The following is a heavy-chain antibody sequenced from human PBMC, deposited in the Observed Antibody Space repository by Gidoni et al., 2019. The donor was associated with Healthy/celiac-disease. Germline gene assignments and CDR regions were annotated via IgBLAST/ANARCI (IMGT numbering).Heavy chain of an antibody. CDR1: GFPFSSHW. CDR2: IKRDGSST. Sequence: EVQLVESGGGLVQPGGSLRLSCAASGFPFSSHWLHWVRQAPGKGLVWVSRIKRDGSSTTYADSVKGRFTISRDNAKNTLYLQMNSLRAEDTAVYYCARVGASSSSIRSAIVYGMDVWGQGTTVTVSS. D-gene: IGHD6-6*01. V-gene: IGHV3-74*02. CDR3: ARVGASSSSIRSAIVYGMDV. J-gene: IGHJ6*02.